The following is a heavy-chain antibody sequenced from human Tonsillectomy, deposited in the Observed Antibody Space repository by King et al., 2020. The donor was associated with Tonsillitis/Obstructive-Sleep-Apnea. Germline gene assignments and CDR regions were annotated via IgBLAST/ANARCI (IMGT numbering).Heavy chain of an antibody. V-gene: IGHV5-51*01. Sequence: VQLVESGAEVKKPGESLKISCKGSGYSFTTHWIAWVRQMPGKGLEWMGIIYPGDSDTRYSPSFQGQVTISAEKSISTAYLQWSSLKASDTAMYYCARGNPLTTLVPPDSFDIWGQATMVTVSS. D-gene: IGHD4-17*01. J-gene: IGHJ3*02. CDR2: IYPGDSDT. CDR3: ARGNPLTTLVPPDSFDI. CDR1: GYSFTTHW.